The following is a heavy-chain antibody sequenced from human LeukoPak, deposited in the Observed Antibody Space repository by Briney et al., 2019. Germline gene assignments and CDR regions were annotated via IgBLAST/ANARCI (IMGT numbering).Heavy chain of an antibody. Sequence: SVKVSCKASGGTFSSYAISGVRQAPGQGLEWMGGIIPIFGTANYAQKFQGRVTITADESTSTAYMELSSLRSEDTAVYYCAREGGYSSSWTPSYYYYMDVWGKGTTVTVSS. CDR2: IIPIFGTA. V-gene: IGHV1-69*01. D-gene: IGHD6-13*01. CDR3: AREGGYSSSWTPSYYYYMDV. J-gene: IGHJ6*03. CDR1: GGTFSSYA.